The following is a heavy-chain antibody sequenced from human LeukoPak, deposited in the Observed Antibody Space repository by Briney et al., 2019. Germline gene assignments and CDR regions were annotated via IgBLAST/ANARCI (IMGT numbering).Heavy chain of an antibody. Sequence: PGGSLRLSCAASGFTFSSYGMHWVRQAPGKGLEWVAFIRYDGSNNHYADSVKGRFTISRDNSKNTLYLQMNSLRAEDTAVYYCARDPHGDPFYGMDVWGQGTTVTVSS. J-gene: IGHJ6*02. CDR3: ARDPHGDPFYGMDV. CDR1: GFTFSSYG. V-gene: IGHV3-30*02. CDR2: IRYDGSNN. D-gene: IGHD4-17*01.